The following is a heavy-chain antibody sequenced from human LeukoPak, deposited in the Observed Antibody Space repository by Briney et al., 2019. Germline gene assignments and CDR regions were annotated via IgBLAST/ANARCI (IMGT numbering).Heavy chain of an antibody. CDR1: GGSISSYY. D-gene: IGHD4-17*01. CDR3: ARVYDYEVDY. Sequence: SETLPLTCTVSGGSISSYYWSWIRQPPGKGLEWIGYIYYSGSTNYNPSLKSRVTISVDTSKNQFSLKLSSVTAADTAVYYCARVYDYEVDYWGQGTLVTVSS. J-gene: IGHJ4*02. V-gene: IGHV4-59*01. CDR2: IYYSGST.